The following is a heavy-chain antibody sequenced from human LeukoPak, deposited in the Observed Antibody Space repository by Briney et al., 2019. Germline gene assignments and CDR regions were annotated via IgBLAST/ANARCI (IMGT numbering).Heavy chain of an antibody. CDR1: GFTFSSYG. CDR2: IRYDGSNK. Sequence: GGSLRLSCAASGFTFSSYGMHWVRQAPGKGLEWVAFIRYDGSNKYYADSVKGRFTISRDNSKNTLYLQMNSLRAEDAAVYYCAKDGGFWAAAGEVFDYWGQGTLVTVSS. V-gene: IGHV3-30*02. J-gene: IGHJ4*02. D-gene: IGHD6-13*01. CDR3: AKDGGFWAAAGEVFDY.